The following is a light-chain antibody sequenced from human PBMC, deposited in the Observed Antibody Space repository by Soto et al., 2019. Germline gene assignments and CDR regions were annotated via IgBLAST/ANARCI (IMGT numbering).Light chain of an antibody. Sequence: QSALTQPASVSGSPGQSITISCTGTSSDVGGYNYVSWYQQXXGKAPKLMIYEVSNRPSGVSNRFSGSKSGNTASLTISGXXAEDEADYYCSSYTSXSTXVFGTXTKLTVL. CDR1: SSDVGGYNY. J-gene: IGLJ1*01. V-gene: IGLV2-14*01. CDR2: EVS. CDR3: SSYTSXSTXV.